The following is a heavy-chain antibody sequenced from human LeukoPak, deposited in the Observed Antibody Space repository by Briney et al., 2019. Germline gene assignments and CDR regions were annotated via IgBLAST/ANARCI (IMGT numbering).Heavy chain of an antibody. CDR1: GFTLSSYW. D-gene: IGHD3-10*01. CDR3: ANLDLAAMVRGVPKFDP. Sequence: QTGGSLRLSCAASGFTLSSYWMSWARQAPGKGLEGVANIKQDGSEKYYVDSVKGRFTISRDNAKNSLYLQMNSLRAEDTAVYYCANLDLAAMVRGVPKFDPWGQGTLVTVSS. V-gene: IGHV3-7*03. J-gene: IGHJ5*02. CDR2: IKQDGSEK.